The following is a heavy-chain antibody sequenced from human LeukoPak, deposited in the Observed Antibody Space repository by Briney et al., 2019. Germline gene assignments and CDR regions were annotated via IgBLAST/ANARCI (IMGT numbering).Heavy chain of an antibody. Sequence: GGSLRLSCAASGFTFSSYAMSWVRQAPGKGLEWVSAISGSGGSTYYADSVKGRFTISRDNSKNTLYLQMNSLRAEDTAVYYCAEGISSDYYDSSGYFSMDYWGQGTLVTVSS. CDR1: GFTFSSYA. D-gene: IGHD3-22*01. V-gene: IGHV3-23*01. CDR3: AEGISSDYYDSSGYFSMDY. CDR2: ISGSGGST. J-gene: IGHJ4*02.